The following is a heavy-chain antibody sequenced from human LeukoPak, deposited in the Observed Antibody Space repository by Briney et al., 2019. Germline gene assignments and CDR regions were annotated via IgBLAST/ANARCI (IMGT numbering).Heavy chain of an antibody. J-gene: IGHJ4*02. Sequence: SETLSLTYTVSGGSISGYYWNWIRQPAGKGLEWIGRIYPSGSTNYNPSLKSRVSILVDRSKRQFSLKLSSVTAADTAMYYCASSAGSFFPFVYWGQGTLVTVSS. D-gene: IGHD6-13*01. V-gene: IGHV4-4*07. CDR3: ASSAGSFFPFVY. CDR2: IYPSGST. CDR1: GGSISGYY.